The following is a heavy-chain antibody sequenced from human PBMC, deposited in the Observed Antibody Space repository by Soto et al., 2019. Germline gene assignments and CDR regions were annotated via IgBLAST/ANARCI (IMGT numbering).Heavy chain of an antibody. CDR2: ISSSSSYI. J-gene: IGHJ4*02. CDR3: ASMPREYSGYDLGY. D-gene: IGHD5-12*01. Sequence: EVQLVESGGGLVKPGGSWSPSFEASGFTFIGYTLNWVGQAPGKGLEWVSSISSSSSYIYYADSVKGRFTISRDNAKNSLYLQMNSLRAEDTAVYYCASMPREYSGYDLGYWGQGTLVTVSS. CDR1: GFTFIGYT. V-gene: IGHV3-21*01.